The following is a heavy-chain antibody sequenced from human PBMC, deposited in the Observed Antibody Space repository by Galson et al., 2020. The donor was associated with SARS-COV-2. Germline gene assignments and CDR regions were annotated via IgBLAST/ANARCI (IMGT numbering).Heavy chain of an antibody. J-gene: IGHJ4*02. D-gene: IGHD3-3*01. Sequence: ASVKVSCMASGYSFRTYGISWVRQAPGQGLEWMGWISVYNRNINVTQTFQDRITLTADTSTSTAYMELRSLRDDDTALYYCASPSQDSCSGYYGHWGQGTLVTVSS. V-gene: IGHV1-18*01. CDR3: ASPSQDSCSGYYGH. CDR1: GYSFRTYG. CDR2: ISVYNRNI.